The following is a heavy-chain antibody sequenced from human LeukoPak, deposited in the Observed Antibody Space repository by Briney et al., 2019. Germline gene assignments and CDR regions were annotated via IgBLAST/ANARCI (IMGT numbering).Heavy chain of an antibody. D-gene: IGHD3-10*01. CDR1: GGTFSSYA. J-gene: IGHJ6*03. CDR2: IIPIFGTA. Sequence: ASVKVSCKASGGTFSSYAISWVRQAPGQGLEWMGGIIPIFGTANYAQKFQGRVTITADKSTSTAYMELSSLRSEDTAVYYCARDRGYGSGSYPGWYYYMDVWGKGTTVTVSS. V-gene: IGHV1-69*06. CDR3: ARDRGYGSGSYPGWYYYMDV.